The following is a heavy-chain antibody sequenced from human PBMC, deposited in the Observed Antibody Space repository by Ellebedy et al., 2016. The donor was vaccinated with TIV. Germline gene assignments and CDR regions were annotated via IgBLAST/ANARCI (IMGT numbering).Heavy chain of an antibody. CDR3: ARVDYSNYCFDY. CDR1: GFIVSSNY. Sequence: GESLKISCAASGFIVSSNYMSWVRQAPGKGLEWVSIIYGGGGTYYADSVKGRFTISRDNSKNTLYLQMNSLRVEDTAVYYCARVDYSNYCFDYWGQGTLVTVSS. CDR2: IYGGGGT. J-gene: IGHJ4*02. V-gene: IGHV3-66*01. D-gene: IGHD4-11*01.